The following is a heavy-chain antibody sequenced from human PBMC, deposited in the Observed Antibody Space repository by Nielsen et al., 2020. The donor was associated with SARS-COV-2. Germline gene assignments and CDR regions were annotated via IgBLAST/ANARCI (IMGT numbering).Heavy chain of an antibody. CDR1: GFTFDTYA. J-gene: IGHJ4*02. D-gene: IGHD1-26*01. CDR2: IYGGDSPT. V-gene: IGHV3-23*03. CDR3: TNIGDSASSGH. Sequence: GGSLRLSCAASGFTFDTYAMTWVRQAPGKGLEWVAVIYGGDSPTFYADSVKGRFALSRDNSKRTMYLHMNRLRVDDTALYYCTNIGDSASSGHWGPGTLVTVSS.